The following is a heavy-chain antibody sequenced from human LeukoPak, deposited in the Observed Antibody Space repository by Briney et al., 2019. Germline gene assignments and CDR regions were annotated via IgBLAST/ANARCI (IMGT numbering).Heavy chain of an antibody. CDR2: IYYSGST. CDR1: GGSLRDAAYY. J-gene: IGHJ5*02. CDR3: ASCIVGANWFDP. D-gene: IGHD1-26*01. Sequence: SETLSLTCTVSGGSLRDAAYYWSWIRQHPGEGLGWIGYIYYSGSTSYNPSLKSRVTISVDTSKNQFSLKLTSVTAADTAVYYCASCIVGANWFDPWGQGILVTVSS. V-gene: IGHV4-31*03.